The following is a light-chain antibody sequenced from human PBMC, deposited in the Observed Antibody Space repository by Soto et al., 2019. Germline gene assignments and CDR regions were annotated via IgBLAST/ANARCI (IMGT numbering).Light chain of an antibody. CDR1: SSNIGAGYD. V-gene: IGLV1-40*01. CDR2: GNT. Sequence: QSVLTQPPSVSGAPGQRVTISCTGSSSNIGAGYDVHWYRQLPGAAPKLLISGNTNRPSGVPDRFSGSKSGTSASLAITGLQAEDEADYYCQSYDSSLSAVFGTGTKVTVL. J-gene: IGLJ1*01. CDR3: QSYDSSLSAV.